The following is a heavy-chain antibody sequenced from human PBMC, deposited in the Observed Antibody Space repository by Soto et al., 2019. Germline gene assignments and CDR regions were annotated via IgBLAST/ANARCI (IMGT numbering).Heavy chain of an antibody. J-gene: IGHJ6*02. V-gene: IGHV3-21*01. CDR3: ARDRLVAATSAPPYYYFGMDV. D-gene: IGHD2-15*01. CDR2: ISSSSTYI. CDR1: GFTFSRYS. Sequence: GGSLRLSCAASGFTFSRYSMNWVRQAPGKGLGWVSSISSSSTYIYYTDSVKGRFTISRDNAKNSLYLQVSSLRAEDTAVYYCARDRLVAATSAPPYYYFGMDVWGQGTTVTVSS.